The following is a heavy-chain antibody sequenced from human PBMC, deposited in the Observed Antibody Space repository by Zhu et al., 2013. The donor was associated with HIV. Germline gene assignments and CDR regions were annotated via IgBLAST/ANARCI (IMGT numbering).Heavy chain of an antibody. Sequence: VQLQESGPGLVKPSGTLSLTCAVSGDSISSSIWWSWVRQPPGKGLEWIGEVYHSGSTNYNPSLKSRVTVSVDRSRNQFSLKLSSVTAADTAVYYCARKDYGLGTYDVWGQGDNGHRLF. J-gene: IGHJ3*01. V-gene: IGHV4-4*02. CDR3: ARKDYGLGTYDV. CDR2: VYHSGST. CDR1: GDSISSSIW. D-gene: IGHD3-10*01.